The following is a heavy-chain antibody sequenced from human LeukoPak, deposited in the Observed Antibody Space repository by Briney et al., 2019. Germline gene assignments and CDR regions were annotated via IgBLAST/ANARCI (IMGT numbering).Heavy chain of an antibody. CDR2: ISGSGGST. Sequence: GGSLRLSCAASGFTFSSYAMSWVRQAPGKGLEWVSAISGSGGSTYYADSVKGRFTISRDNSKNTLYLQMSSLRAEDTAVYYCAKDLRYAAGPRDAFDIWGQGTMVTVSS. CDR3: AKDLRYAAGPRDAFDI. D-gene: IGHD6-13*01. CDR1: GFTFSSYA. J-gene: IGHJ3*02. V-gene: IGHV3-23*01.